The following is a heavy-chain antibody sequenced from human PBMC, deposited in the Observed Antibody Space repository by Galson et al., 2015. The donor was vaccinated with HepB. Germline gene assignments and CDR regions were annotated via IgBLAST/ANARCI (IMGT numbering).Heavy chain of an antibody. J-gene: IGHJ6*03. CDR2: ISYDGSNK. D-gene: IGHD6-13*01. Sequence: LRLSCAASGFTFSSYAMHWVRQAPGKGLEWVAVISYDGSNKYYADSVKGRFTISRDNSKNTLYLQMNSLRAEDTAVYYCARVGRQLAAPHRYYYYYYMDVWGKGTTVTVSS. V-gene: IGHV3-30-3*01. CDR1: GFTFSSYA. CDR3: ARVGRQLAAPHRYYYYYYMDV.